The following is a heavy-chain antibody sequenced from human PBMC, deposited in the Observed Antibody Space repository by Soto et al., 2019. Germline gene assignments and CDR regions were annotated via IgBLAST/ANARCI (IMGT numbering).Heavy chain of an antibody. CDR2: IYPGDSDT. CDR1: GYSFTSYW. J-gene: IGHJ5*02. V-gene: IGHV5-51*01. D-gene: IGHD2-2*01. CDR3: ARSPCTSCYWFDP. Sequence: PGESLKISCKGSGYSFTSYWIGLVRQMPGKGLEWMGIIYPGDSDTRYSPSFQGQVTISADKSISTAYLQWSSLKASDTAMYYCARSPCTSCYWFDPWGQGTLVTVSS.